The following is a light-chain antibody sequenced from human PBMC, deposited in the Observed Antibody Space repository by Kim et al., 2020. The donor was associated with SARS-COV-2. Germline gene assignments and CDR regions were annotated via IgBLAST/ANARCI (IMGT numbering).Light chain of an antibody. Sequence: LTCTLRSGIKVCIYMIYWYQQKPGSPPQYLLRYKSDSDKQQGSGVPSRFSGSKDASANAGILLISGLQSEDEADYFCMIWYSSAWVFGGGTQLTVL. V-gene: IGLV5-45*01. CDR1: SGIKVCIYM. CDR3: MIWYSSAWV. CDR2: YKSDSDK. J-gene: IGLJ3*02.